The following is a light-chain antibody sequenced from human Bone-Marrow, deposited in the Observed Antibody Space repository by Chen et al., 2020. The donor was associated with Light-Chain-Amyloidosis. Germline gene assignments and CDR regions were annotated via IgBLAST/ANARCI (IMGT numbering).Light chain of an antibody. V-gene: IGLV3-25*03. J-gene: IGLJ2*01. CDR2: RDT. CDR3: QSADSSGTYEVI. CDR1: DLPTKY. Sequence: SYELTQPPSESASPGQTARITCSGDDLPTKYAYWYQQKPGQAPVLVIQRDTERPSGISERFSGSSSGTTATLTISGVQAEDEAAYHCQSADSSGTYEVIFGGGTKLTVL.